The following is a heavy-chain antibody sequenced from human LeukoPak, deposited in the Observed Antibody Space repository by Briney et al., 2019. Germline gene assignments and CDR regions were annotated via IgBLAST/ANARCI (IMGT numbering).Heavy chain of an antibody. CDR1: GGSISSHY. CDR2: IYYSGST. CDR3: ARDPIVAPGFGI. V-gene: IGHV4-59*11. D-gene: IGHD5-12*01. J-gene: IGHJ3*02. Sequence: SETMSLTCTVSGGSISSHYWSWIRQPPGKGLEWIGYIYYSGSTNYNPSLKSRVTISVDTSKNQFSLKLSSVTAADTAVYYCARDPIVAPGFGIWGQGTMVTVSS.